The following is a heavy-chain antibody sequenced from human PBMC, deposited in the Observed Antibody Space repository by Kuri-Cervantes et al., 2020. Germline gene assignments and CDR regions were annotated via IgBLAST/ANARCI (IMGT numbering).Heavy chain of an antibody. CDR3: ARPMLRGAYYFDS. J-gene: IGHJ4*02. V-gene: IGHV3-21*01. CDR2: ISSRSSYI. D-gene: IGHD3-16*01. Sequence: GGSLRLSCAASGFKFDDYSLNWVRQAPGKGPERISSISSRSSYIYYADSVKGRFTISRDNTKDSVFLQMSNLRAEDTAVYYCARPMLRGAYYFDSWGQGTLVTVSS. CDR1: GFKFDDYS.